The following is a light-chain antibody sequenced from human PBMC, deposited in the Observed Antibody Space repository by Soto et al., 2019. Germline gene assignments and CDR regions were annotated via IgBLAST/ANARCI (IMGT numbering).Light chain of an antibody. V-gene: IGKV3-11*01. Sequence: EIVLTQSPATLSLSPGERATLSCRASQSVRNSLAWYQQKPGQAPRLLIYAASHRATGIPTRFSGSGSGTEFILTITSLEPEDVAVYYCQQRSDWPSSLTFGGGTKVEIK. CDR1: QSVRNS. CDR2: AAS. J-gene: IGKJ4*01. CDR3: QQRSDWPSSLT.